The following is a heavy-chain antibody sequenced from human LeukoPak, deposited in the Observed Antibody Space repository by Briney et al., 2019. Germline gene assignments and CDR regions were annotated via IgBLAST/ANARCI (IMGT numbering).Heavy chain of an antibody. J-gene: IGHJ3*02. CDR3: ARDPYSSGWYKDAFDI. V-gene: IGHV3-21*01. CDR2: ISGSSSYI. Sequence: GESLRLSCAASGFTFSSYSMNWVRQAPGKGLEWVASISGSSSYINYADSVKGRFTISRDNAQNSLFLQLNSLRAEDTAVYYCARDPYSSGWYKDAFDIWGQGTMVTVSS. CDR1: GFTFSSYS. D-gene: IGHD6-19*01.